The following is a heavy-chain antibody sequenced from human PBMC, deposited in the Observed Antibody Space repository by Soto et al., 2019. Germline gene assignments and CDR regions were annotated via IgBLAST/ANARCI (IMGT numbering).Heavy chain of an antibody. V-gene: IGHV1-69*04. Sequence: GASVKVSCKASGGTFSSHTISWVRQAPGQGLEWMGRIIPILGIANYAQKFQGRVTITADKSTSTAYMELSSLRSEDTAVYYCARDGQQQLVDWFDPWGQGTLVTVSS. D-gene: IGHD6-13*01. CDR1: GGTFSSHT. CDR3: ARDGQQQLVDWFDP. J-gene: IGHJ5*02. CDR2: IIPILGIA.